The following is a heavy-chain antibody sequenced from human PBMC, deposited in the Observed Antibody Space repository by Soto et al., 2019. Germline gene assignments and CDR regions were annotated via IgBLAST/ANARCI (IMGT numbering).Heavy chain of an antibody. J-gene: IGHJ6*02. CDR1: GGSISSGDYY. V-gene: IGHV4-30-4*01. Sequence: PSETLSLTCTVSGGSISSGDYYWSWIRQPPGKGLEWIGYIYYSGSTYYNPSLKSRVTISVDTSKNQFSLKLSSVTAADTAVYYCARFSDLWRSSSSNGYYYYGMDVWGQGTMVTVSS. CDR3: ARFSDLWRSSSSNGYYYYGMDV. D-gene: IGHD6-6*01. CDR2: IYYSGST.